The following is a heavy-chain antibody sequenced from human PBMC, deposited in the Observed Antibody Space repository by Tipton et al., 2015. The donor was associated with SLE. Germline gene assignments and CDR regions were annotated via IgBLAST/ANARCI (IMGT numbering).Heavy chain of an antibody. CDR2: IYYTGST. Sequence: TLSLTCTVSGYSSGRRTYLWGWVRQPPGKGLEWIGDIYYTGSTYYNPSLKGRATVSIDTSKNQLSLKLTSVTAADTAVYYCAGRGDLVVVMGCLDYWGPGTMVTVSS. D-gene: IGHD2-21*01. CDR1: GYSSGRRTYL. CDR3: AGRGDLVVVMGCLDY. J-gene: IGHJ4*02. V-gene: IGHV4-39*07.